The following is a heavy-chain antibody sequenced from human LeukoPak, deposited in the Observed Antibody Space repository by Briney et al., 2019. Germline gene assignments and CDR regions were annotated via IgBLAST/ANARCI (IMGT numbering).Heavy chain of an antibody. D-gene: IGHD2-21*01. Sequence: GGSLRLSCAASGFTFSSYSMNWVRQAPGKGLEWVSSISSSSSYIYYADSVKGRFIISSDNDNHSLFLQMNSRRAEDTAVYYGARGMVITKIDYWGQGTLVTVSS. V-gene: IGHV3-21*01. J-gene: IGHJ4*02. CDR2: ISSSSSYI. CDR3: ARGMVITKIDY. CDR1: GFTFSSYS.